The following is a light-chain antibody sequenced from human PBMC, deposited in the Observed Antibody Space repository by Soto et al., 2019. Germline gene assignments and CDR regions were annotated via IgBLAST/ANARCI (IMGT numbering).Light chain of an antibody. V-gene: IGKV1-33*01. CDR1: QDISTH. CDR2: DVS. Sequence: DIQMTQSPSSLSASVGDRVTITCQASQDISTHLTWFQQKPGKAPKLLIYDVSILETGVPSRFSGSGSGTHFTFSISSLQPEDIATYYCQQFDSLPHTFGGGTRVEIK. J-gene: IGKJ4*01. CDR3: QQFDSLPHT.